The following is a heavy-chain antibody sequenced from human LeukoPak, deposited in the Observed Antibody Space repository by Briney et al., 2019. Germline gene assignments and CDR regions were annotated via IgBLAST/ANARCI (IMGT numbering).Heavy chain of an antibody. J-gene: IGHJ4*02. V-gene: IGHV3-74*01. CDR1: GFSINNYW. D-gene: IGHD3-16*02. CDR3: ATSLSPVL. Sequence: PGGSLRLSCVASGFSINNYWMHWVRQAPGKGLMWFSRISSDATTTNYPDSVKGRFTVSRDNAKNMVYLQMNSLRAEDTAVYSCATSLSPVLWGQGTLVTASS. CDR2: ISSDATTT.